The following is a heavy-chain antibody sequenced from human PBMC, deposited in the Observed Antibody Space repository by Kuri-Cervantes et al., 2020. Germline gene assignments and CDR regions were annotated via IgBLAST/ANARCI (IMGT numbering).Heavy chain of an antibody. J-gene: IGHJ4*02. Sequence: GESLKISCAASGFTFSSYAMSWVRQAPGKGLEWVSAISGSGGSTYYADSVKGRFTISRDNSKNTLYLQMNSLRAEDTAVYYCARAKVQRITMVRGVISGGFGYWGQGTLVTVSS. CDR2: ISGSGGST. V-gene: IGHV3-23*01. CDR3: ARAKVQRITMVRGVISGGFGY. CDR1: GFTFSSYA. D-gene: IGHD3-10*01.